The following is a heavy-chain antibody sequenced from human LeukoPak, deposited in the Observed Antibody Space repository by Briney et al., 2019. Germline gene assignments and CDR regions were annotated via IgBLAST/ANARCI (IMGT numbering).Heavy chain of an antibody. J-gene: IGHJ5*02. CDR3: ARRGRLGNWFDP. CDR1: GGSISSGGYY. Sequence: PSQTLSLTCTVSGGSISSGGYYWSWIRQHPGKGLEWIGYIYYSGSTYYNPSLKSRVTISVDTSKNQFSLKLSSVTAADTAVYYCARRGRLGNWFDPWGQGTLVTVSS. CDR2: IYYSGST. V-gene: IGHV4-31*03. D-gene: IGHD2-15*01.